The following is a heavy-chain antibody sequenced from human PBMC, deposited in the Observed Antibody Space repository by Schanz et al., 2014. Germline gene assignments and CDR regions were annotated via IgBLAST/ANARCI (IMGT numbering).Heavy chain of an antibody. J-gene: IGHJ6*02. CDR1: GFTFNTSW. CDR3: ARGASRDYFAMDV. Sequence: EVQLVTSGGDLFQPGGSLRLSCAASGFTFNTSWFHWVRQPPGRGLLWVSRVSRDGSETTYVDSVRGRFTISRDTAKNTVFLQMNKLRAEDAAVYYCARGASRDYFAMDVWGQGPTVTVSS. CDR2: VSRDGSET. V-gene: IGHV3-74*01.